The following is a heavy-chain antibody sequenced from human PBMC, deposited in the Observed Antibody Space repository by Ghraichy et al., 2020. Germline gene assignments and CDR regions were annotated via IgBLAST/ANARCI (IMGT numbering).Heavy chain of an antibody. CDR3: ATRRSSPAMVRGVLASNWFDP. CDR1: GYTLTELS. V-gene: IGHV1-24*01. J-gene: IGHJ5*02. Sequence: ASVKVSCKVSGYTLTELSMHWVRQAPGKGLEWMGGFDPEDGETIYAQKFQGRVTMTEDTSTDTAYMELSSLRSEDTAVYYCATRRSSPAMVRGVLASNWFDPWGQGTLVTVSS. D-gene: IGHD3-10*01. CDR2: FDPEDGET.